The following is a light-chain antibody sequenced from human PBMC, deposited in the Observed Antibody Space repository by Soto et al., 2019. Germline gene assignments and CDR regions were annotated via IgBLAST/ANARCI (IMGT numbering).Light chain of an antibody. CDR1: SSDVGGYNY. V-gene: IGLV2-8*01. J-gene: IGLJ2*01. CDR2: EVS. Sequence: QSALTQPPSASGSPGQSVTISCTGTSSDVGGYNYVSWYQQHPGKAPKLMIYEVSKRPSGVPDRFSGSKSGNTATLTVSGLQAEDGAESYCSSYAGSNMVVFGGGTNLPVL. CDR3: SSYAGSNMVV.